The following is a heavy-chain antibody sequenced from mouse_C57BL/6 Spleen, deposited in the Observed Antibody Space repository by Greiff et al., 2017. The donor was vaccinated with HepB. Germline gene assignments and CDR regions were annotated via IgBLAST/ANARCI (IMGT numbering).Heavy chain of an antibody. CDR3: ARREYYDYDVFAY. Sequence: VHLKQSGPELVKPGASVKISCKASGYSFTDYNMNWVKQSNGKSLEWIGVINPNYGTTSYNQKFKGKATLTVDQSSSTAYMQLNSLTSEDSAVYYCARREYYDYDVFAYWGQGTLVTVSA. CDR2: INPNYGTT. V-gene: IGHV1-39*01. CDR1: GYSFTDYN. D-gene: IGHD2-4*01. J-gene: IGHJ3*01.